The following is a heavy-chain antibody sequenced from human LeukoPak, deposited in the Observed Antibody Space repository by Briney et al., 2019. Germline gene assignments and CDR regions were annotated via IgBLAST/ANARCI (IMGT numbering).Heavy chain of an antibody. J-gene: IGHJ4*02. CDR1: GGSFSGYY. Sequence: SETLSLTCAFYGGSFSGYYWSWIRQPPGEGLEWIGEITHNGRTNYNPSLKSRVTIAGDTSNNQFSLKLSSVTDADTPVYYCARGDVAARLANWGQGTLITVSS. V-gene: IGHV4-34*01. CDR3: ARGDVAARLAN. D-gene: IGHD6-6*01. CDR2: ITHNGRT.